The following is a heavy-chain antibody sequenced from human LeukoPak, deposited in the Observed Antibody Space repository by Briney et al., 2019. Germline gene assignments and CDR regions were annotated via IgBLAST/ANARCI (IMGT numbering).Heavy chain of an antibody. J-gene: IGHJ4*02. CDR3: AKGRYQYYFDY. CDR1: GFTFDDYA. D-gene: IGHD2-2*01. V-gene: IGHV3-9*01. Sequence: GGSLRLSCAASGFTFDDYAMHWVRQAPGKGLEWVSGISWNSGSIGYADSVKGRFSISRDNAKNSLYLQMNSLRAEDTALYYCAKGRYQYYFDYWGQGTLVTVSS. CDR2: ISWNSGSI.